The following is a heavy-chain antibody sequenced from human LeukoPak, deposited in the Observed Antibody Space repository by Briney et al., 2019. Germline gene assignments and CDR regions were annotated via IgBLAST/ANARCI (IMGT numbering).Heavy chain of an antibody. V-gene: IGHV3-7*01. CDR1: GVTDSGFTFSSDS. D-gene: IGHD1-1*01. CDR3: ASSPNWHGAEYYFEH. CDR2: INQDTFQK. J-gene: IGHJ4*02. Sequence: PGGSLRLSCAGSGVTDSGFTFSSDSMTWVRQPPGKGLEWVANINQDTFQKYYADSVKGRFTISRDHAKNSVYLQMDRLGVDDTAVYFCASSPNWHGAEYYFEHWGPGTPVIVSS.